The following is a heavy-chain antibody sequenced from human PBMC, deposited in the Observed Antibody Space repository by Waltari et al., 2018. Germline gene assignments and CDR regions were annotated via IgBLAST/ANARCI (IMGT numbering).Heavy chain of an antibody. J-gene: IGHJ6*02. CDR2: SYYSGSP. Sequence: QLQLQESGPGLVKPSETLSLNCIVSGGSLFSTTYYWGWIRQPPGKGLEWIGSSYYSGSPNYNPSLKSRVTISVDTSKNRFSLKVSSVTAADTALYYCATHSANHDYHYYAMDVWGLGTTVTVSS. CDR3: ATHSANHDYHYYAMDV. V-gene: IGHV4-39*01. CDR1: GGSLFSTTYY. D-gene: IGHD2-15*01.